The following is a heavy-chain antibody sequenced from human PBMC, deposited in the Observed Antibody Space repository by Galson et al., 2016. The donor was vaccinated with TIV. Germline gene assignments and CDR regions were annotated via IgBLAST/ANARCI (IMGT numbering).Heavy chain of an antibody. CDR1: GFTFSGHS. V-gene: IGHV3-21*06. J-gene: IGHJ6*02. CDR2: ISDSSDYI. D-gene: IGHD3-16*02. CDR3: ARIIGDWEGYYDMDV. Sequence: SLRLSCAASGFTFSGHSLNWVRQAPGKGLEWVSSISDSSDYIYYGHSVKGRFTISRDNAKNSLFLQMNSLRAEDTAVYYCARIIGDWEGYYDMDVWGQGTTVTVAS.